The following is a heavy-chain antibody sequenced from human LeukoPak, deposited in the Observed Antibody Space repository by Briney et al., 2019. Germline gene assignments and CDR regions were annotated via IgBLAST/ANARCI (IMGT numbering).Heavy chain of an antibody. CDR1: GGSISSYY. CDR3: ARDQSGSYAFDY. D-gene: IGHD1-26*01. Sequence: SETLSLTCTVSGGSISSYYWSWIRQPPGKGLEWIGYIYYSGSTNYNPSLKSRVTISVDTSKNQFSLKLSSVTAADTAVYYCARDQSGSYAFDYWGQGTLVTVSS. CDR2: IYYSGST. V-gene: IGHV4-59*01. J-gene: IGHJ4*02.